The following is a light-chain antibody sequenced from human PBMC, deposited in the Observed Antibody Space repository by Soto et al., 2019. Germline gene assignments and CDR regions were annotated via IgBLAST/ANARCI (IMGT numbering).Light chain of an antibody. CDR1: QSVSSN. J-gene: IGKJ1*01. CDR2: GAS. V-gene: IGKV3-15*01. CDR3: QQYNTYWT. Sequence: EIVMTQSPATLSVSPWERATLSCRASQSVSSNLAWYQQKPGQAPRLLIYGASTRATGVPARFSGSGSGTDFTLTISSPQSEDFAVYYCQQYNTYWTFGQGTKVDIK.